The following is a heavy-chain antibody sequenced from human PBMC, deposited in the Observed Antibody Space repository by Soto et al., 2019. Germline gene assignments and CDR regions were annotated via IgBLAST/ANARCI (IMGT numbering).Heavy chain of an antibody. V-gene: IGHV4-61*01. J-gene: IGHJ4*02. Sequence: QVQLQESGPGLVKPSETLSLTCTVSGGSVSSGSYYWSWIRQPPGKGLEWIGYIYYSGSTNYNPSLKSRVTISVDTSKNQFSLKLGSVTAADTAVYYCASYYYDSSGYYPFDYWGQGTLVTVSS. CDR3: ASYYYDSSGYYPFDY. CDR1: GGSVSSGSYY. CDR2: IYYSGST. D-gene: IGHD3-22*01.